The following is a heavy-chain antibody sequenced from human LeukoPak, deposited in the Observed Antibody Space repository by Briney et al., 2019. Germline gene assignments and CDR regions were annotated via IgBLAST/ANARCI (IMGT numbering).Heavy chain of an antibody. D-gene: IGHD3-22*01. Sequence: ASVKVSCKASGYTFTSYGISWVRQAPGQGLEWMGWINPNSGGTNYAQKFQGRVTMTRDTSISTAYMELSRLRSDDSAVYYCARDVRLYDSNGHWYFDLWGRGTLVTVSS. J-gene: IGHJ2*01. V-gene: IGHV1-2*02. CDR1: GYTFTSYG. CDR3: ARDVRLYDSNGHWYFDL. CDR2: INPNSGGT.